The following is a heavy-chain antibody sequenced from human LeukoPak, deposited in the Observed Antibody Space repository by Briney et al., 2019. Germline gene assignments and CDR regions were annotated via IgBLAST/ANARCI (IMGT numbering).Heavy chain of an antibody. Sequence: SETLSLTCAVSGYSISSGYYWGWIRQPPRKGLEWIGSIYHNGNTYYNPSLKSRVAISVDTSKNEFSLKLSSVTAADTAVYYCARAYHSSWYLNWFDPWGQGTLVTVSS. J-gene: IGHJ5*02. V-gene: IGHV4-38-2*01. D-gene: IGHD6-13*01. CDR1: GYSISSGYY. CDR3: ARAYHSSWYLNWFDP. CDR2: IYHNGNT.